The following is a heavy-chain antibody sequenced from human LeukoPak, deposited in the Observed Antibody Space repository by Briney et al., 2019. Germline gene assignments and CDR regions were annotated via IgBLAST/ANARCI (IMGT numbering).Heavy chain of an antibody. D-gene: IGHD3-9*01. CDR1: GFTFCEYA. Sequence: GGSLRLSCAASGFTFCEYAMSCFRHAPGKGLECVGFIRTVAHGGRTEYAASVKGRFTISRDDSKNIAYLQMNSLKTEDTAVYYCSRLNDYDILTGLEYWGQGTLVTVSS. CDR3: SRLNDYDILTGLEY. V-gene: IGHV3-49*03. J-gene: IGHJ4*02. CDR2: IRTVAHGGRT.